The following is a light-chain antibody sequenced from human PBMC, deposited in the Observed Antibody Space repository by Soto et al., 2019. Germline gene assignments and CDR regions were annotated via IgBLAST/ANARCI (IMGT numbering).Light chain of an antibody. V-gene: IGKV3-20*01. Sequence: ESVLTQSPGTLSLSPGERATLACRASQSVSSSNLAWYQEKSGQAPRLIIYGASSRATGIPDRFSGSGSGTDFNLTISRLEPEDFAVYYCQQYVGSPRTLGQGTKVDIK. J-gene: IGKJ1*01. CDR2: GAS. CDR3: QQYVGSPRT. CDR1: QSVSSSN.